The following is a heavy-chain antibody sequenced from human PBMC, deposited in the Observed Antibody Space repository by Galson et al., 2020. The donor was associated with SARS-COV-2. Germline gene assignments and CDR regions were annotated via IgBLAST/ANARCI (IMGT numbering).Heavy chain of an antibody. CDR1: GFTFSDYY. Sequence: TGGSLRLSCAASGFTFSDYYMSWIRQAPGKGLEWVSYISSSGSTIYYADSVKGRFTISRDNSKNTLYLQMNSLRAEDTAVYYCARGGDTAMVVFDYWGQGTLVTVSS. J-gene: IGHJ4*02. CDR3: ARGGDTAMVVFDY. CDR2: ISSSGSTI. D-gene: IGHD5-18*01. V-gene: IGHV3-11*04.